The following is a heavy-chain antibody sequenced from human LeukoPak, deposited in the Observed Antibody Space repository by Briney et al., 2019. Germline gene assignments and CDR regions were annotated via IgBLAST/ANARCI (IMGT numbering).Heavy chain of an antibody. V-gene: IGHV4-30-2*01. J-gene: IGHJ5*02. Sequence: SETLSLTCAVSGGSISSGGYSWSWIRQPPGKGLEWIGYIYHSGSTYYNPSLKSRVTISVDRSKNQFSLKLSSVTAADTAVYFCARAAGELSWLFDPWGQGTLVTVSS. D-gene: IGHD3-10*01. CDR1: GGSISSGGYS. CDR2: IYHSGST. CDR3: ARAAGELSWLFDP.